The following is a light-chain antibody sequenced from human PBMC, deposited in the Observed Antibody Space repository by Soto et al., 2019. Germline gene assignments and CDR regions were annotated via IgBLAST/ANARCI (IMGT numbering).Light chain of an antibody. CDR2: EVS. Sequence: QSVLTQPPSASGSPGQSVTISCTGTSSDVGGYNYVSWYQQHPDKAPKHMIYEVSKRPSGVPDRFSGSKSGNTASLTVSGLQAEDEADYYCSSYAGSEKVFGGGTKLTVL. J-gene: IGLJ2*01. V-gene: IGLV2-8*01. CDR1: SSDVGGYNY. CDR3: SSYAGSEKV.